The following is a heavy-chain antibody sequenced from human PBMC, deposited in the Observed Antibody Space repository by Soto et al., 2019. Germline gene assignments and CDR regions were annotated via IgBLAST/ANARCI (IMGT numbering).Heavy chain of an antibody. CDR3: AISQERLSPRIRFDS. J-gene: IGHJ4*02. V-gene: IGHV3-30*03. CDR1: GFTFSDYG. Sequence: QVQLVESGGGVVQPGRSLRLSCAASGFTFSDYGMHWVRQSPGKGLEWVAVISYDGSNRYYAESVKDRFTISRDNSKNTLYLQMNSLRPEDTSVYFCAISQERLSPRIRFDSWGRVTLVSVSS. CDR2: ISYDGSNR.